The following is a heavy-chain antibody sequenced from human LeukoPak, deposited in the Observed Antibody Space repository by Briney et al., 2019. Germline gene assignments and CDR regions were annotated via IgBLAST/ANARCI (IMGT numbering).Heavy chain of an antibody. V-gene: IGHV4-59*01. CDR3: ARVGGIYGDLFDY. Sequence: SETLSLTCTVSGGSISGYYWSWIRQSPGKGLEWIAYFYYSGSANYNPSLKSRVTVSVDTSKNQFSLKLNSVTAADTALYYCARVGGIYGDLFDYWGQGTLVTVSS. CDR2: FYYSGSA. D-gene: IGHD4-17*01. CDR1: GGSISGYY. J-gene: IGHJ4*02.